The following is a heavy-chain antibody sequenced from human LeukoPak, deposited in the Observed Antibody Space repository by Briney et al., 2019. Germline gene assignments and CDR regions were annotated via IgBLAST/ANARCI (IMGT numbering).Heavy chain of an antibody. CDR3: ARDPSSRVTGDF. Sequence: PGGSLRLSCAASRFTLSTYWMSWVRQAPGKGLEWVAHIKQDGSQEYYVDSVKGRFTISRDYSKNTLYLQMNSLRIEDTAIYYCARDPSSRVTGDFWGQGTLVTVSS. D-gene: IGHD3-10*01. CDR2: IKQDGSQE. V-gene: IGHV3-7*01. CDR1: RFTLSTYW. J-gene: IGHJ4*02.